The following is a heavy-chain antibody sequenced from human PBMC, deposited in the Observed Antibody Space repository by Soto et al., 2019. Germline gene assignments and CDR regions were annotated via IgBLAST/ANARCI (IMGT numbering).Heavy chain of an antibody. Sequence: TRSLGCSFCGECVTRFYLTLIRPSPEKGLEWIGYMHYTGFSHYNPSLKSRLTISVDTSKNQFSLKLSSVTAADTAVYYCARQYVVVPVAIRGTYNWFDPWGQGTLVTVSS. CDR3: ARQYVVVPVAIRGTYNWFDP. V-gene: IGHV4-59*08. J-gene: IGHJ5*02. D-gene: IGHD2-2*01. CDR1: GECVTRFY. CDR2: MHYTGFS.